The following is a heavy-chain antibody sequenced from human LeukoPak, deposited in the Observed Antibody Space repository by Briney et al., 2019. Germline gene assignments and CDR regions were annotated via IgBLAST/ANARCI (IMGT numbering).Heavy chain of an antibody. J-gene: IGHJ4*02. CDR1: GFTFNSHR. V-gene: IGHV3-30*18. Sequence: GGSLRLSCAASGFTFNSHRMSWVRQAPGKGLEWVAVISYDGSNKYYADSVKGRFTISRDNSKNTLYLQMNSLRAEDTAVYYCAKEEWLQFIDYWGQGTLVTVSS. CDR3: AKEEWLQFIDY. D-gene: IGHD5-12*01. CDR2: ISYDGSNK.